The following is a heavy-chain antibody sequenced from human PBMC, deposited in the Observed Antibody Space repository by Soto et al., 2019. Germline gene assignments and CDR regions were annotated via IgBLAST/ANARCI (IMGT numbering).Heavy chain of an antibody. CDR1: GITISNYP. CDR3: VNDDGGYPSTEPH. V-gene: IGHV3-23*01. D-gene: IGHD3-22*01. CDR2: ISGSGDRT. Sequence: DVQLLESGGGLVQPGGSLRLSCAASGITISNYPMSWVRQAPGKGLDWVSGISGSGDRTYYADSAKGRFSISKDISRNSLSLQLNSMGVENTAIHFCVNDDGGYPSTEPHWGQGTLVTVSS. J-gene: IGHJ4*02.